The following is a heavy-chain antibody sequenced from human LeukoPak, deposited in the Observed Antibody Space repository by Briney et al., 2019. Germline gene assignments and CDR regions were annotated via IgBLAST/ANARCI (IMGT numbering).Heavy chain of an antibody. J-gene: IGHJ6*02. CDR1: GGSISSGGYY. Sequence: SETLSLTCTVSGGSISSGGYYWSWIRQHPGKGLEWIGYIYYSGSTHYNPSLKSRVTISVDTSKNQFSLKLSSVTAADTAVYYCARERRYYDSSGYYYYYGMDVWGQGTTVTVSS. CDR2: IYYSGST. V-gene: IGHV4-31*03. D-gene: IGHD3-22*01. CDR3: ARERRYYDSSGYYYYYGMDV.